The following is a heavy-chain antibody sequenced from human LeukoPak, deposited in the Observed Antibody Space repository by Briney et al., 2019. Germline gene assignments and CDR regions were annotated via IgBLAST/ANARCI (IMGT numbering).Heavy chain of an antibody. Sequence: GGSPRLSCAASGFTFSSYGMHWVRQAPGKGLEWVAVISYDGSNKYYADSVKGRFTISRDNSKNTLYLQMNSLRAEDTAVYYCAKSNSGASDYWGQGTLVTVSS. J-gene: IGHJ4*02. CDR1: GFTFSSYG. V-gene: IGHV3-30*18. CDR2: ISYDGSNK. CDR3: AKSNSGASDY. D-gene: IGHD2-15*01.